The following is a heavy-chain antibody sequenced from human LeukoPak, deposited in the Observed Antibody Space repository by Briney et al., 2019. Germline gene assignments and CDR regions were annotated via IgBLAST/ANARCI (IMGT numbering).Heavy chain of an antibody. Sequence: GGSLRLSCAACGFTFEDFAMHWVRHVPGKGLEWGSGISWNSGSFGYANSVKGRFTISRDNAKNSLYLQMNSLRAEHTALYHLAKGYDSSGYSYGDAFDIWGQGTMATVSS. CDR3: AKGYDSSGYSYGDAFDI. D-gene: IGHD3-22*01. V-gene: IGHV3-9*01. CDR2: ISWNSGSF. CDR1: GFTFEDFA. J-gene: IGHJ3*02.